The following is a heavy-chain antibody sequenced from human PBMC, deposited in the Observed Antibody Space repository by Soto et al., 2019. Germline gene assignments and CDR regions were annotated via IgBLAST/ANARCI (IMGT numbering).Heavy chain of an antibody. Sequence: SETLSLTCTVSGGSISSYYWSWIRQPPGKGLEWIGYIYYSGSTNYNPSLKSRVTISVDTSKNQFSLKLSSVTAADTAVYYCARGYGDYVSEYWGQGTLVTVSS. CDR1: GGSISSYY. J-gene: IGHJ4*02. V-gene: IGHV4-59*01. CDR2: IYYSGST. D-gene: IGHD4-17*01. CDR3: ARGYGDYVSEY.